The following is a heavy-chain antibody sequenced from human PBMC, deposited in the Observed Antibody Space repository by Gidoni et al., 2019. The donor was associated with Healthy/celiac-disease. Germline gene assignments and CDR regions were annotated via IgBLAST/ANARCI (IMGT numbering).Heavy chain of an antibody. CDR1: GGSISSGGYY. D-gene: IGHD2-15*01. J-gene: IGHJ6*02. CDR3: AREEGGYCSGGSCSNTYYYGMDV. Sequence: QVQLQESGPGLVKPSQTLSLTCTFSGGSISSGGYYWSWIRHHPGKGLEWIGYIYYSGSTYYNPSLKSRVTISVDTSKNQFSLKLSSVTAADTAVYYCAREEGGYCSGGSCSNTYYYGMDVWGQGTTVTVSS. CDR2: IYYSGST. V-gene: IGHV4-31*03.